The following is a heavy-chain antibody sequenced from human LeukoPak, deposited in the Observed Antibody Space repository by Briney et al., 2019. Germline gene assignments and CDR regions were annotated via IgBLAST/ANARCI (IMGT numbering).Heavy chain of an antibody. CDR1: GYTFAGYY. CDR2: IDPDSGGT. Sequence: ASLTVSCKASGYTFAGYYIHWVRQAPGQGLEWMGCIDPDSGGTKSAQKFQGRLTMTRDTSINTAYMELSRLRSDDTAVYYCAREFYDSSGIKYAFDTWGQGTMITVSS. D-gene: IGHD3-22*01. J-gene: IGHJ3*02. V-gene: IGHV1-2*02. CDR3: AREFYDSSGIKYAFDT.